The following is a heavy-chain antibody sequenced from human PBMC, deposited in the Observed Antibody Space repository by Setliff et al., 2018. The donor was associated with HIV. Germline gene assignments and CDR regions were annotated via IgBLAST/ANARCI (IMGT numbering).Heavy chain of an antibody. D-gene: IGHD3-3*01. Sequence: SETLSLTCTVSGGSISSGGYYWSWIRQHPGKGLEWIGYIYYSGSTYYNPSLKSRVTISVDTSKNQFSLKLSSVTAADTAMYFCARESRNDFWSGYYERPLDFDYWGQGTLVTVSS. J-gene: IGHJ4*02. V-gene: IGHV4-31*03. CDR1: GGSISSGGYY. CDR3: ARESRNDFWSGYYERPLDFDY. CDR2: IYYSGST.